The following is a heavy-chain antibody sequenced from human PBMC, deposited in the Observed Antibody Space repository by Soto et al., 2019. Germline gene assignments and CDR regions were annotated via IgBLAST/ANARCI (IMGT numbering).Heavy chain of an antibody. CDR2: IYYSGST. CDR1: GGSISSYY. V-gene: IGHV4-59*01. J-gene: IGHJ6*02. Sequence: SETLSLTCTVSGGSISSYYWSWIRQPPGKGLEWIGYIYYSGSTNYNPSLKSRVTISVDTSKNQFSLKLSSVTAADTAVYYCARDRMGIAARPYYYYYGMDVWGQGTTVTVSS. D-gene: IGHD6-6*01. CDR3: ARDRMGIAARPYYYYYGMDV.